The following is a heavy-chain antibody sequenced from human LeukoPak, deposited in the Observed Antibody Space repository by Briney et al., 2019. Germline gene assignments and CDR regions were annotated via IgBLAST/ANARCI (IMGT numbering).Heavy chain of an antibody. J-gene: IGHJ3*02. CDR1: GGSISSYY. V-gene: IGHV4-4*07. D-gene: IGHD3-9*01. CDR3: ARDADYDILTGYYNVNAFDI. Sequence: SETLSLTCTVSGGSISSYYWSWIRQPAGKGLEWIGRIYTSGSTNYNPSLKSRVTMSVDTSKNQFSLKLSSVTAADTAVYYCARDADYDILTGYYNVNAFDIWGQGTMVTVSS. CDR2: IYTSGST.